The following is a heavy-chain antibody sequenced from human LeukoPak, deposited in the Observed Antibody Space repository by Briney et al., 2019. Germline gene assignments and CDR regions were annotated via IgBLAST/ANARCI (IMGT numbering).Heavy chain of an antibody. J-gene: IGHJ4*02. CDR2: INPSGGST. Sequence: VASVKVSCKASGYTFTSYYMHWVRQAPGQGLEWMGIINPSGGSTSYAQKFQGRVTMTRDTFTSTVYMELSSLRSEDTAVYYCARPGTTGTTLDYWGQGTLVTVSS. CDR3: ARPGTTGTTLDY. V-gene: IGHV1-46*01. CDR1: GYTFTSYY. D-gene: IGHD1-1*01.